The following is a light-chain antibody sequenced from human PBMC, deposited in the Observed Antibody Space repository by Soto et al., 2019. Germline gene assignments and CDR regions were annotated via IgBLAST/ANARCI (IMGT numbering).Light chain of an antibody. CDR3: QQYNNWPLT. CDR1: QSVSYN. V-gene: IGKV3D-15*01. CDR2: DAS. Sequence: ETVMTQSPATLSVSPDDIATLSCSASQSVSYNLAWYQQKPGQAPRLLIYDASTRATGIPARFSGSASGTEFTLTISSLLSEDFAVYYCQQYNNWPLTVGGGTKVDIK. J-gene: IGKJ4*01.